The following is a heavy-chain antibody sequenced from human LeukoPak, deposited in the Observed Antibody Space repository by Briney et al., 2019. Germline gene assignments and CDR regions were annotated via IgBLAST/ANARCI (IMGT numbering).Heavy chain of an antibody. CDR3: AKETEYSSSWYDYYYYYMDV. CDR1: GFTFSSYG. J-gene: IGHJ6*03. CDR2: IRYDGSNK. Sequence: GGSLRLSCAASGFTFSSYGMHWVRQAPGKGLEWVAFIRYDGSNKYYADSVKGRFTISRDNSKNTLYLQMNSLRAEDTAVYYCAKETEYSSSWYDYYYYYMDVWGKGTTVTVSS. D-gene: IGHD6-13*01. V-gene: IGHV3-30*02.